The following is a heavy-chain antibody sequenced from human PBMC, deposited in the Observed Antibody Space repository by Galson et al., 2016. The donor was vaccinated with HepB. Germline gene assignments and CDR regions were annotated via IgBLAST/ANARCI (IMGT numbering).Heavy chain of an antibody. J-gene: IGHJ4*02. D-gene: IGHD3-16*01. CDR3: ARDLSRDYVWGSLALDY. Sequence: SCKASGYTFTNYAISWVRQAPGQGLEWMGWISAYNGNTDYAQKLQDRVTMTTDTSTNTAYMELRSLRSDDTAVYYCARDLSRDYVWGSLALDYWGQGALVTVSS. CDR1: GYTFTNYA. CDR2: ISAYNGNT. V-gene: IGHV1-18*04.